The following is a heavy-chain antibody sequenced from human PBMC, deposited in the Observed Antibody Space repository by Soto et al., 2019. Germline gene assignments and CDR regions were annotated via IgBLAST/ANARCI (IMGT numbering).Heavy chain of an antibody. CDR2: IIPIFGTA. CDR1: GGTFSSYA. Sequence: QVQLVQSGAEVKKPGSSVKVSCKASGGTFSSYAITWVRQAPGQGLEWMGRIIPIFGTANYNQKFQGRVTITADESTSTAYMELSSLRSEDTAVYYCARNEYSTTFYYYGMDVWDQGTTVTVSS. J-gene: IGHJ6*02. V-gene: IGHV1-69*01. D-gene: IGHD6-6*01. CDR3: ARNEYSTTFYYYGMDV.